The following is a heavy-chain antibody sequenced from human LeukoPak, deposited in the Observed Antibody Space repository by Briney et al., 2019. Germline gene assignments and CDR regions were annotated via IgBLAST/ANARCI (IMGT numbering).Heavy chain of an antibody. V-gene: IGHV3-7*01. CDR3: AREAYCGGPSCFAVNYMDV. Sequence: GGSLRLSCVASGSGFTCSEIWLGWVRQAPGERLEWVANIKGDGSETYYVDSVKGRFTISRDNVKNSVYLQMNSLRADDTSMYRCAREAYCGGPSCFAVNYMDVWGKGTTVTVSS. CDR2: IKGDGSET. CDR1: GSGFTCSEIW. D-gene: IGHD2-2*01. J-gene: IGHJ6*03.